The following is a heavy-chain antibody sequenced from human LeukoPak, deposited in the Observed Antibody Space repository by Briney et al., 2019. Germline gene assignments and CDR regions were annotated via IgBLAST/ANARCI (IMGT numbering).Heavy chain of an antibody. CDR1: GFTFSRYW. Sequence: PGGSLRLSCAASGFTFSRYWMTWVRQAPGKGLEWVANIKQDGSEKYYVDSVKGRFTVSRDNAKNSLYLQMNSLRAEDTAVYYCTRDVLLHPGDDYWGQEPWSPSPQ. D-gene: IGHD3-3*01. V-gene: IGHV3-7*04. CDR3: TRDVLLHPGDDY. J-gene: IGHJ4*01. CDR2: IKQDGSEK.